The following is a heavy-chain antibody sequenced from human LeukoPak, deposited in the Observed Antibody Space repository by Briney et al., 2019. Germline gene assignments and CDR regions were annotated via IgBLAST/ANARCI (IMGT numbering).Heavy chain of an antibody. D-gene: IGHD6-13*01. CDR1: GGSFSGHY. CDR2: INHGGST. J-gene: IGHJ4*02. Sequence: PSETLSLTCAVSGGSFSGHYWNWIRQPPGKGLEWIGEINHGGSTNYNPSLKSRVTISVDTSQEQFSLRLSSVTAADTAVYYCARGRYVTTRGGAAAGFLDYWGQGTLVTVST. CDR3: ARGRYVTTRGGAAAGFLDY. V-gene: IGHV4-34*01.